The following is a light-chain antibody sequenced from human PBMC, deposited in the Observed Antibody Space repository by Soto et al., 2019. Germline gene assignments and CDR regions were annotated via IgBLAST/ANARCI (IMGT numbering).Light chain of an antibody. CDR1: SSDVGGYNY. CDR3: YSYTGSSTPVV. CDR2: EVR. Sequence: QSVLTQPASVSGSPGQSITISCTGTSSDVGGYNYVSWYQQHPGKAPKLLIYEVRNRPSGVSSRFSGSKSGNTASLTISGLQAEDEADYYCYSYTGSSTPVVFGGGTQLTVL. J-gene: IGLJ2*01. V-gene: IGLV2-14*01.